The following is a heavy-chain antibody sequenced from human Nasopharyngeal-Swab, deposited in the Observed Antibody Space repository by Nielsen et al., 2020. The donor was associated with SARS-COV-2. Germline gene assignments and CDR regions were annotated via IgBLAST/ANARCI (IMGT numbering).Heavy chain of an antibody. CDR3: AKDGSVVAATGNYGMDV. D-gene: IGHD2-15*01. CDR1: GFTVDDYA. CDR2: ISWNSGSI. J-gene: IGHJ6*02. V-gene: IGHV3-9*01. Sequence: GGYLRLSCAASGFTVDDYAMHWVRQARGKGLELVSGISWNSGSIGYADSVKGRFTISRDNAKNSLYLQMNSLRAEDTALYYCAKDGSVVAATGNYGMDVWGQGTTVTVSS.